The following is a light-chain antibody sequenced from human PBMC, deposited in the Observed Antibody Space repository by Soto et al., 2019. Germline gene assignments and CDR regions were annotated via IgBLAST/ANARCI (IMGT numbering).Light chain of an antibody. CDR2: EVS. J-gene: IGLJ2*01. CDR3: SSYTSSIDVV. CDR1: SSDVGGYNY. V-gene: IGLV2-14*01. Sequence: QSVLTQPASVSGSPGQSITISCTGTSSDVGGYNYVSWYQQHPGKAPKLMIYEVSNRPSGVSNRFSGSKSGNTASLTISGLQAEDEADYYCSSYTSSIDVVFGGVTKLTVL.